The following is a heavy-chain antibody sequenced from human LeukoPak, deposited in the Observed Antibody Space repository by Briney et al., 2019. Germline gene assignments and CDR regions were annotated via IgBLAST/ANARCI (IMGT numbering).Heavy chain of an antibody. CDR2: IFYSGST. J-gene: IGHJ3*02. D-gene: IGHD3-3*01. CDR3: ATHDFWSGLDAFDI. Sequence: SETLSLTCTVSGGSISSYYWSWIRQPPGKGLEWIGYIFYSGSTNYNPSLKSRVTVSIDTSKKQFSLKVNSVTAADTAVYYCATHDFWSGLDAFDIWGQGTMVTVSS. V-gene: IGHV4-59*01. CDR1: GGSISSYY.